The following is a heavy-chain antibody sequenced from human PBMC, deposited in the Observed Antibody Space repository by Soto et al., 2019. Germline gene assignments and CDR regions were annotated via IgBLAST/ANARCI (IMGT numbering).Heavy chain of an antibody. CDR2: IYYSGST. V-gene: IGHV4-30-4*01. J-gene: IGHJ4*02. Sequence: QVQLQESGPGLVKPSQTLSLTCTVSGGSISSGDYYWSWIRQPPGKGLEWIGYIYYSGSTYYNPSIKSRVTIPVDTSKNQFSLKLSSVTAADTAVYYCARVGGFGATTIDYWGQGTLVTVSS. D-gene: IGHD3-10*01. CDR1: GGSISSGDYY. CDR3: ARVGGFGATTIDY.